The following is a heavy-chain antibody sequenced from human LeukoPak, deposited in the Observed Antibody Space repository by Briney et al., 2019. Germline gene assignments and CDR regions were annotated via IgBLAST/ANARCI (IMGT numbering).Heavy chain of an antibody. CDR3: ARLPSSSWYLGSRIARYYYYMDV. CDR2: IYYSGST. J-gene: IGHJ6*03. V-gene: IGHV4-39*07. Sequence: SETLSLTCSVSGDSISTSSYYWGWIRQPPGKGLEWIGTIYYSGSTYYNPSLTSRVTISVDTSKNQFSLKLSSVTAADTAVYYCARLPSSSWYLGSRIARYYYYMDVWGKGTTVTISS. CDR1: GDSISTSSYY. D-gene: IGHD6-13*01.